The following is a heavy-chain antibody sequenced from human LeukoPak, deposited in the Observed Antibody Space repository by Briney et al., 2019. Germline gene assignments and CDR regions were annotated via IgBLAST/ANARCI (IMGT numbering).Heavy chain of an antibody. Sequence: GRSLRLSCTASGFTFGDYAMSWVRQAPGKGPEWVGFIRSKAYGGTTEYAASVKGRFTISRDDSKSIAYLQMNSLKTEDTAVYYCTRVKSYYDFWSGYYRRVDYYYYYMDVWGKGTTVTVSS. CDR2: IRSKAYGGTT. V-gene: IGHV3-49*04. J-gene: IGHJ6*03. D-gene: IGHD3-3*01. CDR1: GFTFGDYA. CDR3: TRVKSYYDFWSGYYRRVDYYYYYMDV.